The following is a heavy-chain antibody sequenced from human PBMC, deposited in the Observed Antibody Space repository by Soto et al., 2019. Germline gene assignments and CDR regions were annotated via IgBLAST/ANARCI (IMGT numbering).Heavy chain of an antibody. CDR1: GASIDSSTDY. D-gene: IGHD3-16*01. Sequence: KTSETLSLTCTVSGASIDSSTDYWGWIRQPPGKGLEWIGSIYYSGTTYYSPSLKSRVTISVDTSKNQFSLTLSSVTAADTAVYYCARQLTWIRNANNDYWGRGTLVTVSS. J-gene: IGHJ4*02. V-gene: IGHV4-39*01. CDR3: ARQLTWIRNANNDY. CDR2: IYYSGTT.